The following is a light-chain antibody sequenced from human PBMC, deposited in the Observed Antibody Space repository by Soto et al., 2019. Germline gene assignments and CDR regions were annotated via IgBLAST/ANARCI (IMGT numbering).Light chain of an antibody. V-gene: IGKV3-20*01. Sequence: EIAMTQSPATLSVSPGERATLSCRASQSLSFNLAWYQQKPGQAPRLLIYGASSRATGIPDRFSGSGSGTDFTLTISRLEPEDFAVYYCQQYGSSRLTFGQGTKVDIK. CDR1: QSLSFN. CDR3: QQYGSSRLT. J-gene: IGKJ1*01. CDR2: GAS.